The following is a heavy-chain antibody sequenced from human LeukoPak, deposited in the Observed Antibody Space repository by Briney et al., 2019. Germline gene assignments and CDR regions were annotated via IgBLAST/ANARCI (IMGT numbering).Heavy chain of an antibody. J-gene: IGHJ3*02. Sequence: SQTLSLTCTVSGASIRSGDYYWSWIRQPPGKGLEWIGYIYDSGGTYYNPSLKSRITISVDTSENRFSLKLSSVTATDTAVYYCARDCSGGSCYGAFDIWGQGTMVTVSS. CDR3: ARDCSGGSCYGAFDI. D-gene: IGHD2-15*01. CDR1: GASIRSGDYY. CDR2: IYDSGGT. V-gene: IGHV4-30-4*01.